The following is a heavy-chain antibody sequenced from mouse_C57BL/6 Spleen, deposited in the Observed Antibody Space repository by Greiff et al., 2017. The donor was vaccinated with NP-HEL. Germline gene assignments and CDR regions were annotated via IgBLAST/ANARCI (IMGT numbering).Heavy chain of an antibody. CDR1: GYAFSSYW. CDR3: ARWLLHYFDY. D-gene: IGHD2-3*01. CDR2: IYPGDGDT. J-gene: IGHJ2*01. Sequence: LQESGAELVKPGASVKISCKASGYAFSSYWMNWVKQRPGKGLEWIGQIYPGDGDTNYNGKFKGKATLTADKSSSTAYMQLSSLTSEDSAVYFCARWLLHYFDYWGQGTTLTVSS. V-gene: IGHV1-80*01.